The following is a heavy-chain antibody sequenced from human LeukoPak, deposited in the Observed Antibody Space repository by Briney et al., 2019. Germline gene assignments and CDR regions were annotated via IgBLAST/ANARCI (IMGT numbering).Heavy chain of an antibody. Sequence: SGGALRVSCAAPGFTFSSACMSWVRQALGEGLGWVGRIKRKAVGGTRDFAAHVKGRFTNSRDDSINTLYLQKNSLKTEDTVVYYWTAGTGTSDFDYWGQGTLVTVS. CDR2: IKRKAVGGTR. CDR1: GFTFSSAC. J-gene: IGHJ4*02. V-gene: IGHV3-15*01. CDR3: TAGTGTSDFDY. D-gene: IGHD1-7*01.